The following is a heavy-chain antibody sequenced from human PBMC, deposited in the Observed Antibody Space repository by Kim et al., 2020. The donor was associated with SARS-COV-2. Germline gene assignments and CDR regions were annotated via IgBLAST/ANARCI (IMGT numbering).Heavy chain of an antibody. CDR2: ISWDGGST. V-gene: IGHV3-43*01. D-gene: IGHD2-2*01. CDR3: AKDGPDGRGGPTRWYFDL. CDR1: GFTFDDYT. J-gene: IGHJ2*01. Sequence: GGSLRLSCAASGFTFDDYTMHWVRQAPGKGLEWVSLISWDGGSTYYADSVKGRFTISRDNSKNSLYLQMNSLRTEDTALYYCAKDGPDGRGGPTRWYFDLWGRGTLVTVSS.